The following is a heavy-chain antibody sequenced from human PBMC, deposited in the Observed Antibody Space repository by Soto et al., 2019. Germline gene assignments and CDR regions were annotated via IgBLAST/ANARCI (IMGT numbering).Heavy chain of an antibody. CDR2: ISGGGDST. J-gene: IGHJ3*02. D-gene: IGHD3-10*01. V-gene: IGHV3-23*01. Sequence: EVQLLESGGGLVQPGGSLRLSCAASGFTFSSYAMNWVRQAPGKGLEWVSVISGGGDSTHYADSVKGRFTISRDNSKNTVYLQMISLRAEDTAIYYCARSGILPLFRAGLDIWGQGAMVTVSS. CDR3: ARSGILPLFRAGLDI. CDR1: GFTFSSYA.